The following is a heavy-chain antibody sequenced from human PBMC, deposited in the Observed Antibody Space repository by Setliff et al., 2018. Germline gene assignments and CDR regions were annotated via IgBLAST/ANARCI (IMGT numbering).Heavy chain of an antibody. V-gene: IGHV1-69*04. CDR1: GGTFSSYT. CDR2: IIPILGIA. J-gene: IGHJ4*02. D-gene: IGHD6-13*01. Sequence: GASVKVSCKASGGTFSSYTISWVRQAPGQGLEWMGRIIPILGIANYAQKFQGRVTITADKSTSTAYMELSSLRSEDTAVYYCAKDGVYSSSWYRALTSRAGFDYWGQGTLVTVSS. CDR3: AKDGVYSSSWYRALTSRAGFDY.